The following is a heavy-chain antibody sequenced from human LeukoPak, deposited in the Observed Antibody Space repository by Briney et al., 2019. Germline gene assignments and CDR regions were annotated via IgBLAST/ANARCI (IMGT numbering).Heavy chain of an antibody. J-gene: IGHJ4*02. CDR3: ARSRGYSYGSFDY. D-gene: IGHD5-18*01. CDR1: GYTFTSYV. CDR2: MNPNRGNT. V-gene: IGHV1-8*01. Sequence: ASVKVSCKASGYTFTSYVINWVRQATGPGLEWMGWMNPNRGNTGYAQKFQGRVTMTRNTSISTAYMELSSVRSEDTAVYYCARSRGYSYGSFDYWGQGTLVTVSS.